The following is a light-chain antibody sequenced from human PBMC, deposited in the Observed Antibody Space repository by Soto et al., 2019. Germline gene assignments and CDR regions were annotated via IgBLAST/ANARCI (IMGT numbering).Light chain of an antibody. J-gene: IGLJ1*01. CDR3: AAWDDSLSGYV. CDR2: SNN. CDR1: SSNIGSNY. V-gene: IGLV1-47*02. Sequence: QSVLTQPPSASGTPGQRVTISCSGSSSNIGSNYVYWYQQLPGTAPKLLIYSNNQRPSGVPDRFSGSKSGTSASLAISGLRSEDEADYYCAAWDDSLSGYVCGTGTKVTV.